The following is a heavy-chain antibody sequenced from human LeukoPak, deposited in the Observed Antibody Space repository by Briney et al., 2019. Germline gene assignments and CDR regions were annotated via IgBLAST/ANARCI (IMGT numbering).Heavy chain of an antibody. V-gene: IGHV1-2*02. CDR1: GYTFTGYY. CDR2: INPNSGGT. D-gene: IGHD3-10*01. J-gene: IGHJ3*02. CDR3: ARALMVRGFPEAFDI. Sequence: ASVEVSCKASGYTFTGYYMHWVRQAPGQGLEWMGWINPNSGGTNYAQKFQGRVTMTRDTSISTAYMELSRLRSDDTAVYYCARALMVRGFPEAFDIWGQGTMVTVSS.